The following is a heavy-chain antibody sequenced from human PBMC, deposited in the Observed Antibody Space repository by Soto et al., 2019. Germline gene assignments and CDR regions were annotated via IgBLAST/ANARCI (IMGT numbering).Heavy chain of an antibody. D-gene: IGHD5-12*01. CDR3: AKDRYSGYHYYFDY. Sequence: GGSLRLSCAASGFTFSSYGMHWVRQAPGKGLECVAVISYVGSNKYYADSVKGRFTISRDNSKNTLYLQMNSLRAEDTAVYYCAKDRYSGYHYYFDYWGQGTLVTV. CDR2: ISYVGSNK. CDR1: GFTFSSYG. V-gene: IGHV3-30*18. J-gene: IGHJ4*02.